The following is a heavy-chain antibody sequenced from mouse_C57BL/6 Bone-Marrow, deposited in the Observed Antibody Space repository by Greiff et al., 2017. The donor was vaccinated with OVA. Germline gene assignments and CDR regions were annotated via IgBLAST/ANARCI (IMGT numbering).Heavy chain of an antibody. CDR3: ARGGYDYDGAWFAY. V-gene: IGHV1-7*01. CDR1: GYTFTSDW. Sequence: QVQLQQSGAELAKPGASVKLSCKASGYTFTSDWMHWVKQRPGQGMEWIGYINPSSGYNKYNQKFKDKATLNADKASSTAYMQLSSLTYEDSAVYYCARGGYDYDGAWFAYWGQGTLVTVSA. J-gene: IGHJ3*01. D-gene: IGHD2-4*01. CDR2: INPSSGYN.